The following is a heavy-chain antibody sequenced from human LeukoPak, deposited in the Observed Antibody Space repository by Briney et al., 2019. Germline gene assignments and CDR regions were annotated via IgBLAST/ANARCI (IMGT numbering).Heavy chain of an antibody. V-gene: IGHV3-48*03. Sequence: GGSLRLSCAASGFTFSSYEMSWVRQAPGKGLEWVSYISSSGSTIYYADSVKGRFTISRDNAKNSLYLQMNSLRAEDTAVYYCARVEMLTGYSPDYWGQGTLVTVSS. J-gene: IGHJ4*02. D-gene: IGHD3-9*01. CDR2: ISSSGSTI. CDR1: GFTFSSYE. CDR3: ARVEMLTGYSPDY.